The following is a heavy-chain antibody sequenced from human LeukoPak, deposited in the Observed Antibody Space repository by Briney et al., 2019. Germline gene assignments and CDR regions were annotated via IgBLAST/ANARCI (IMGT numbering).Heavy chain of an antibody. CDR2: INPNSGGT. J-gene: IGHJ4*02. V-gene: IGHV1-2*02. CDR3: ARDPGYCTSTSCYRHFDY. CDR1: GYTFTGYY. D-gene: IGHD2-2*01. Sequence: ASVKVSCKASGYTFTGYYMHWVRQAPGQGLEWMGWINPNSGGTNYAQKFQGRVTMTRDTSISTAYMELSRLRSDDTAVYYCARDPGYCTSTSCYRHFDYWGQGTLVTVSS.